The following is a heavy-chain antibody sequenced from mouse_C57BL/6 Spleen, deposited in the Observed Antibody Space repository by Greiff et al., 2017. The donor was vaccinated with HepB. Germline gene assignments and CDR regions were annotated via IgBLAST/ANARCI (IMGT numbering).Heavy chain of an antibody. CDR2: ISSGSSTI. CDR1: GFTFSDYG. Sequence: EVQGVESGGGLVKPGGSLKLSCAASGFTFSDYGMHWVRQAPEKGLEWVAYISSGSSTIYYADTVKGRFTISRDNAKNTLFLQMTSLRSEDTAMYYCAKDYGSSYAWFAYWGQGTLVTVSA. CDR3: AKDYGSSYAWFAY. D-gene: IGHD1-1*01. J-gene: IGHJ3*01. V-gene: IGHV5-17*01.